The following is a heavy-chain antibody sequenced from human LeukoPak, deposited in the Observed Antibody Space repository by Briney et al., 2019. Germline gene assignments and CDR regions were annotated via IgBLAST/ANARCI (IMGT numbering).Heavy chain of an antibody. CDR2: IKSKTDGGTT. CDR3: TALGAASEY. D-gene: IGHD2-15*01. V-gene: IGHV3-15*01. Sequence: PGGSLRLSCVGSGVTFSNAWMSWIRQAPGKGLQWVGHIKSKTDGGTTAYAAPVKGRFTISRDDSKNMLYLQMNSLKSEDAALYYCTALGAASEYRGQGALVTVSS. J-gene: IGHJ4*02. CDR1: GVTFSNAW.